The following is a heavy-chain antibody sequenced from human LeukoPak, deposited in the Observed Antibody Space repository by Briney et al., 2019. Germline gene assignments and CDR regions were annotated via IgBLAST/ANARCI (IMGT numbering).Heavy chain of an antibody. CDR3: ARLGYSYGGSYFDY. CDR2: IYPGESDT. Sequence: GASLQIPCKGSGYSFTSYWIGWVRQMPGKGLEGMGIIYPGESDTRYSPSFQGQVTISADKSISTAYLQWSSLKASDTAMYYCARLGYSYGGSYFDYWGQGTLVTVSS. V-gene: IGHV5-51*01. D-gene: IGHD5-18*01. CDR1: GYSFTSYW. J-gene: IGHJ4*02.